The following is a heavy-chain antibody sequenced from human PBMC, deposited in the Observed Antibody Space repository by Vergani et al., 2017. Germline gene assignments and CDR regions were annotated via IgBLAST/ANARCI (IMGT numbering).Heavy chain of an antibody. CDR1: GGSVSSGSYY. Sequence: QVQLQESGPGLVKPSETLSLTCTVSGGSVSSGSYYWSWIRQPAGQGLEWIGYIYYSGSTNYNPSIKNRVTISVDTSTNQFSLNLSAVTAADTAVYYCAIGLNIFGVIRGTSGYFQHWGQGTLVTVSS. D-gene: IGHD3-3*02. CDR3: AIGLNIFGVIRGTSGYFQH. J-gene: IGHJ1*01. V-gene: IGHV4-61*10. CDR2: IYYSGST.